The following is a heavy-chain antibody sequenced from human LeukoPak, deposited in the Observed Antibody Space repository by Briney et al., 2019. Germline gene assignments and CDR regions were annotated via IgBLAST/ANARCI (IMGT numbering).Heavy chain of an antibody. Sequence: PGGSLRLSCAASGFTFSSYSMNWVRQAPGKGLEWVSSISSSSSYIYYADSVKGRFTISRDNAKNSLYLQMNSLRAEDTAVYYCARDMPTPYYGDYYPQLDYWGQGTLVTVSS. CDR3: ARDMPTPYYGDYYPQLDY. D-gene: IGHD4-17*01. CDR2: ISSSSSYI. V-gene: IGHV3-21*01. J-gene: IGHJ4*02. CDR1: GFTFSSYS.